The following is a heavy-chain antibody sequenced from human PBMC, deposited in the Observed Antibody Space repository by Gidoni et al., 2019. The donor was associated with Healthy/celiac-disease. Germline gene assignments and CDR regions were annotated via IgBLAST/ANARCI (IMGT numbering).Heavy chain of an antibody. Sequence: YGMHWVRLGPGQMLEWMGWINAGNGNTKYSQKFQGRVTITRDTSASTAYMELSSLRSEDTAVYYCARLLVVGASVYFDLWGRGTLVTVSS. V-gene: IGHV1-3*01. CDR3: ARLLVVGASVYFDL. D-gene: IGHD1-26*01. J-gene: IGHJ2*01. CDR2: INAGNGNT. CDR1: YG.